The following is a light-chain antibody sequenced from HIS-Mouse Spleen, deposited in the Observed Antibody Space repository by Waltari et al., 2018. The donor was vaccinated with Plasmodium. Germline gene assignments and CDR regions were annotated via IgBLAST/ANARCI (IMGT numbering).Light chain of an antibody. J-gene: IGLJ3*02. Sequence: SSELTQDPAVSVALGQTVRITCQGDSLRSYYESWYQQKPGQAPVLVIYGKNNRPSGIPDRFSGSSSGTMATLTISGAQVEDEADYYCYSTDSSGNHRVFGGGTKLTVL. CDR1: SLRSYY. CDR2: GKN. V-gene: IGLV3-19*01. CDR3: YSTDSSGNHRV.